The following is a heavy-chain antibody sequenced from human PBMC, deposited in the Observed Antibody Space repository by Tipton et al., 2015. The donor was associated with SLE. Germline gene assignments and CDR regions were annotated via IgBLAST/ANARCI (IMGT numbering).Heavy chain of an antibody. D-gene: IGHD3-22*01. V-gene: IGHV3-74*03. J-gene: IGHJ6*02. CDR2: IYSDGSST. Sequence: SLRLSCEASGFTFSTYWMHWVRQGPGKGLVWVSRIYSDGSSTKYADSVKGRFTISRDNAENTVYLQMNSLRAEDTAVYYCARAYYYDSSGYSPYYYYGMDVWGQGTTVTVSS. CDR3: ARAYYYDSSGYSPYYYYGMDV. CDR1: GFTFSTYW.